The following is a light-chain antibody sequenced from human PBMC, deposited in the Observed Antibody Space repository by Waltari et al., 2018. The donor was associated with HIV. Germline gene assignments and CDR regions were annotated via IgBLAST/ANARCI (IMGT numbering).Light chain of an antibody. Sequence: QSALTQPASVSGSPGQPITISCTGTSSDVGGYNYASWYQQYAGKAPKLMIYDVSNLPSWVYNRVSGSKSRNTASLTISGRQAEDEADYYCSSCTSSSTLVVGGGTKLTVL. J-gene: IGLJ2*01. CDR3: SSCTSSSTLV. CDR1: SSDVGGYNY. CDR2: DVS. V-gene: IGLV2-14*01.